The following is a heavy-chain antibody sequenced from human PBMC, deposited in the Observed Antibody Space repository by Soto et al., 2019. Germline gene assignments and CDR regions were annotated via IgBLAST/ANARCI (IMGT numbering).Heavy chain of an antibody. CDR3: ARSDIVVVPAADYYYYYGMDV. Sequence: PGESLKISCKGSGYSFTSYWIGWVRQMPGKALEWMGIIYPGDSDTRYSPSFQGQVTISADKSISTAYLQWSSLKASDTAMYYCARSDIVVVPAADYYYYYGMDVWGQGTTVTVSS. CDR1: GYSFTSYW. D-gene: IGHD2-2*01. J-gene: IGHJ6*02. V-gene: IGHV5-51*01. CDR2: IYPGDSDT.